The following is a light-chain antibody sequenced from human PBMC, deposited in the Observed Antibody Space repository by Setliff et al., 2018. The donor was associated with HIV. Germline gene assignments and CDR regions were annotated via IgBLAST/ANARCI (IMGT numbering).Light chain of an antibody. CDR1: SSNIGDSY. V-gene: IGLV1-51*01. Sequence: GSSSNIGDSYVSWYQQLPGKAPKLLIYDNDKRPSGIADRFSGSKSGTSATLGISGLQTGDEADYYCGTWDTSLSAGVFGGGTKVTVL. J-gene: IGLJ2*01. CDR2: DND. CDR3: GTWDTSLSAGV.